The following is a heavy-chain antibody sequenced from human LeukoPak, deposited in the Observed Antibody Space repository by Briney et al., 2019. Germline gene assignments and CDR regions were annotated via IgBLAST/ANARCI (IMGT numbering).Heavy chain of an antibody. D-gene: IGHD2-2*01. J-gene: IGHJ3*02. CDR3: AGESFKDNVIGPGSFYAFYI. CDR2: ISSSGSTI. Sequence: GGSLRLSCAASGFTFSDYYMSWIRQAPGKGLEWVSYISSSGSTIYYADSVKGRFTISSDNAKNSLYLQMNSLRTHGTAVYYWAGESFKDNVIGPGSFYAFYIRGPRTMVTV. V-gene: IGHV3-11*04. CDR1: GFTFSDYY.